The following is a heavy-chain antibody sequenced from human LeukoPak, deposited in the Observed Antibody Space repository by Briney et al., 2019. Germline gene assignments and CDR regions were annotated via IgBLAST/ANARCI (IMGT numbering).Heavy chain of an antibody. CDR1: GFTFSNFD. CDR2: IVGSSNP. J-gene: IGHJ4*02. D-gene: IGHD6-13*01. V-gene: IGHV3-69-1*01. Sequence: GGSLRLLCAASGFTFSNFDMIWVRQAPGKGLEWVSSIVGSSNPYYADSLKGRFTITRDNAKNSLYLQMNSRRAEDTAVCYCARIGAGSSRDDWGQGTLVTVSS. CDR3: ARIGAGSSRDD.